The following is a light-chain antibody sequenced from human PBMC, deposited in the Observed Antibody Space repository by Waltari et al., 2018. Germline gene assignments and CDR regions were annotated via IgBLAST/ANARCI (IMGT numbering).Light chain of an antibody. CDR1: SSNIGAGYL. V-gene: IGLV1-40*01. CDR2: ATT. CDR3: QCYDSRLSGSL. Sequence: QSVLTQPPSVSGAPGQRVAISCTGSSSNIGAGYLVHWYQQLPGTAPKLLIYATTSRPSGVPDRFSASKSGTSASLAITGLQPGDEADYYCQCYDSRLSGSLFGGGTKVTVL. J-gene: IGLJ2*01.